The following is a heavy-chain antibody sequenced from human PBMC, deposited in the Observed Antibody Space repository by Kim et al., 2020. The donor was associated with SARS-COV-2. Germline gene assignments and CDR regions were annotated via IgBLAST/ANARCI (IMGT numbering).Heavy chain of an antibody. V-gene: IGHV4-59*13. Sequence: SETLSLTCTVSGGSISSYYWSWIRQPPGKGLEWIGYIYYSGSTNYNPSLKRRVTISVDTSKNQFSLKLSSVTAADTAVYYCARGGRTLYYYGSGSPDAFDIWGQGTMVTVSS. CDR1: GGSISSYY. CDR2: IYYSGST. CDR3: ARGGRTLYYYGSGSPDAFDI. J-gene: IGHJ3*02. D-gene: IGHD3-10*01.